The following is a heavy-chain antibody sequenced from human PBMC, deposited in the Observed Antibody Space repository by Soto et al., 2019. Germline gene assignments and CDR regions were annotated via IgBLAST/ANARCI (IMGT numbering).Heavy chain of an antibody. CDR3: ARCRTGLWTLRVGYYHYGMDF. CDR1: GYSFTSYW. Sequence: PXESLKISCKGSGYSFTSYWIGWVRQMPGKGLEGMGIIYPGDSDTRYSPSFQGQVTISADKSISTAYLQWSSLKASDTAMYYCARCRTGLWTLRVGYYHYGMDFWRQGTTVTVSS. D-gene: IGHD1-1*01. CDR2: IYPGDSDT. V-gene: IGHV5-51*01. J-gene: IGHJ6*02.